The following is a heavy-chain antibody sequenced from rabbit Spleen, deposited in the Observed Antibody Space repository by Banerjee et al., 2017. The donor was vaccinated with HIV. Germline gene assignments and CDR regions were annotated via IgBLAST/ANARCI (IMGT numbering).Heavy chain of an antibody. CDR3: TRDDGSGHYIDGYFNL. D-gene: IGHD1-1*01. Sequence: QSLEESGGDLVKPGASLTLTCTASGFSFSSSDYMCWVRQAPGKGLEWISCIAGSSSGFTYSAPWEKGRFTCSKTSSTTVTLQVTRLTGADTATYFCTRDDGSGHYIDGYFNLWGPGTVVTVS. J-gene: IGHJ4*01. CDR1: GFSFSSSDY. V-gene: IGHV1S40*01. CDR2: IAGSSSGFT.